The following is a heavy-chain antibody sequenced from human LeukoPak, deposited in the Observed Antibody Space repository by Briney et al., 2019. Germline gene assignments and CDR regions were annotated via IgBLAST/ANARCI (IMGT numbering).Heavy chain of an antibody. CDR2: IYTGCST. CDR1: GFTVSRNY. CDR3: AKDGKGYCSSTSCRAPMDV. D-gene: IGHD2-2*01. V-gene: IGHV3-66*02. Sequence: GGSLRLSCAASGFTVSRNYMSWVRQAPGKGLEWVSVIYTGCSTYYADSVKGRFTISRDNAKNSLYLQMNSLRAEDTAVYYCAKDGKGYCSSTSCRAPMDVWGQGTTVTVSS. J-gene: IGHJ6*02.